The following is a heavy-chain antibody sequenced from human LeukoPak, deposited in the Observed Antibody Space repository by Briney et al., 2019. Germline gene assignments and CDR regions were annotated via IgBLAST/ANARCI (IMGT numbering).Heavy chain of an antibody. CDR1: GFTFSSYG. V-gene: IGHV3-30*18. CDR3: AKDSGSYYCDY. D-gene: IGHD1-26*01. Sequence: GGSLRLSCAASGFTFSSYGMHWVRPAPGKGLEWVAVISYDGSNKYYADSVKGRFTISRDNSKNTLYLQMNSLRAEDTAVYYCAKDSGSYYCDYWGQGTLVTVSS. J-gene: IGHJ4*02. CDR2: ISYDGSNK.